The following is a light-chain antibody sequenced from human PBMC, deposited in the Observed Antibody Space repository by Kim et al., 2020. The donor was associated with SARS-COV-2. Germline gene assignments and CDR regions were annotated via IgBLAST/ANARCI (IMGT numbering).Light chain of an antibody. CDR3: QQRRNWPAYT. CDR2: DVS. V-gene: IGKV3-11*01. J-gene: IGKJ2*01. CDR1: RSVGST. Sequence: LSPGHSAPLTCKASRSVGSTLAWYQHKPVQAPRLLLYDVSNRATGIPARFSGSGSGTDFTLTITSLEPEDFAFYYCQQRRNWPAYTFGQGTKLEI.